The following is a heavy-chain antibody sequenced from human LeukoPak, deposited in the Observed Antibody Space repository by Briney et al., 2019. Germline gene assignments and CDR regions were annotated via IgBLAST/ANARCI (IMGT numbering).Heavy chain of an antibody. V-gene: IGHV3-74*01. CDR1: GFTFSNDW. CDR3: ARDPTYSSGWYEDYFDY. CDR2: INNDGTST. D-gene: IGHD6-19*01. J-gene: IGHJ4*02. Sequence: GGSLRLSCAASGFTFSNDWMHWVRQAPGKGLVWVSRINNDGTSTSYADSLKGRLSISRDNAKNTVYLQVNNLRADDTAVYYCARDPTYSSGWYEDYFDYWGQGTLVIVSS.